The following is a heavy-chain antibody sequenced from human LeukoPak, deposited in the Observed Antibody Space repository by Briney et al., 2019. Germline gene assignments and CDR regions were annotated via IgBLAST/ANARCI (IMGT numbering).Heavy chain of an antibody. CDR1: GYTFTSYG. CDR2: ISAYYGNT. D-gene: IGHD3-16*01. J-gene: IGHJ2*01. V-gene: IGHV1-18*01. CDR3: ARDPMGGHKICYFDL. Sequence: ASVKVSCKASGYTFTSYGISWVRQAPGQGLEWMGWISAYYGNTNYAQKFQGRVIMTTDTSTSTAYMELRSLRSDDTAVYYCARDPMGGHKICYFDLWGRGTLVTVSS.